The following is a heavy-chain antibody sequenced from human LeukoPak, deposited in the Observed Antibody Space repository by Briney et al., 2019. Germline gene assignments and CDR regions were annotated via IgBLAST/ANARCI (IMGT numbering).Heavy chain of an antibody. J-gene: IGHJ4*02. CDR3: ARQWSGDYYDSSGYYYFDY. Sequence: GASLQISCKGSGSSFTSYWIGWVRPLPGKGLEWMGIIYPGDSDTRYSPSFQGQVTISADKSISTAYLQWSSLKASDTAMCYCARQWSGDYYDSSGYYYFDYWGQGTLVTVSS. CDR1: GSSFTSYW. CDR2: IYPGDSDT. D-gene: IGHD3-22*01. V-gene: IGHV5-51*01.